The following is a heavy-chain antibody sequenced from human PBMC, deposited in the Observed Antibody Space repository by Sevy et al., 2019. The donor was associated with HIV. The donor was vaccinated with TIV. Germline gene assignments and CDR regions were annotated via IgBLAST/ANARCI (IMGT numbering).Heavy chain of an antibody. Sequence: GGSLRLSCAASGFTFSSYAMHWVRQAPGKGLEWVAVISYDGSNKYYADSGKGRFTICRENSKNTLYLQMNSLRAEDTAVYYCASRDRVATIWAGVFDIWGQGTMVTVSS. CDR3: ASRDRVATIWAGVFDI. J-gene: IGHJ3*02. CDR1: GFTFSSYA. V-gene: IGHV3-30-3*01. D-gene: IGHD5-12*01. CDR2: ISYDGSNK.